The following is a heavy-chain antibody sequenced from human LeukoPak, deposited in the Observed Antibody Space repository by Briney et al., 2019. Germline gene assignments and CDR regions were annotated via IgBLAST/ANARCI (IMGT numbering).Heavy chain of an antibody. CDR2: LYSDGRT. Sequence: PGGSLRLSCAASGFTVSSNYMSWVRQAPGKGLEWFSVLYSDGRTYYADSVKGRFTISRDNSKNTLYLQMNSLRVEDTALYYCARELLGRAVGWDYWGQGTLVTVSS. D-gene: IGHD2-8*02. V-gene: IGHV3-66*01. CDR1: GFTVSSNY. J-gene: IGHJ4*02. CDR3: ARELLGRAVGWDY.